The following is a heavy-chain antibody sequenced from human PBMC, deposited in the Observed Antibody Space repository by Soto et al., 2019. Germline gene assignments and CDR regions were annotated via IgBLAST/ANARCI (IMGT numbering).Heavy chain of an antibody. V-gene: IGHV4-4*07. CDR1: GGSISSYY. CDR3: ARACSSNSCYDVFDY. J-gene: IGHJ4*02. Sequence: SETLSLTCTVSGGSISSYYWSWIRQPAGKGLEWIGRIYTSGSTNYNPSLKSRVTMSVDTSKNQFSPKLSSVTAAGTAVYYCARACSSNSCYDVFDYWGQGTLVTVSS. CDR2: IYTSGST. D-gene: IGHD2-2*01.